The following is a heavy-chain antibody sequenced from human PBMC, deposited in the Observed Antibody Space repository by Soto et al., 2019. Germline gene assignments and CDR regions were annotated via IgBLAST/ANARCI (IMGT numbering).Heavy chain of an antibody. J-gene: IGHJ4*02. D-gene: IGHD5-12*01. CDR3: VSYSGYDFGIGY. CDR2: INHSGST. Sequence: PSETLSLTCAVYGGSFSGYYWSWIRQPPGKGLEWIGEINHSGSTNYNPSLKSRVTISVDTSKNQFSLKLSSVTAADTAVYYCVSYSGYDFGIGYWGQGTLVTVSS. V-gene: IGHV4-34*01. CDR1: GGSFSGYY.